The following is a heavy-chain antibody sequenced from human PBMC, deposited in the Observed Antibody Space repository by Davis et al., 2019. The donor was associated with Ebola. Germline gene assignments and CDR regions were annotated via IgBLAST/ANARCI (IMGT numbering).Heavy chain of an antibody. Sequence: MPSETLSLACTLAARSISNHYWSWIRQPAGKGLEWNGRIYTSGSTNYNPYLKSRVTISVNTSKNQFSRKLSSVTAADTAVYYCARGGWGYMDVWGKGTTVTVSS. CDR3: ARGGWGYMDV. CDR2: IYTSGST. D-gene: IGHD1-26*01. J-gene: IGHJ6*03. CDR1: ARSISNHY. V-gene: IGHV4-4*07.